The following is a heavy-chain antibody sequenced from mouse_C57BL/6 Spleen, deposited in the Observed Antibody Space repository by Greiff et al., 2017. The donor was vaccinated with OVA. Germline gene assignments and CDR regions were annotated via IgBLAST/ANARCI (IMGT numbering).Heavy chain of an antibody. V-gene: IGHV1-80*01. CDR1: GYAFSSYW. Sequence: QVQLQQSGAELVKPGASVKISCKASGYAFSSYWMNWVQQRPGTGLEWIGQIYPGDGDTNYNGKFKGKATLTADKSSSTAYMQLSSLTSEDSAVYFCASEGFYYSFDYWGQGTTLTVSS. CDR3: ASEGFYYSFDY. J-gene: IGHJ2*01. CDR2: IYPGDGDT. D-gene: IGHD1-1*01.